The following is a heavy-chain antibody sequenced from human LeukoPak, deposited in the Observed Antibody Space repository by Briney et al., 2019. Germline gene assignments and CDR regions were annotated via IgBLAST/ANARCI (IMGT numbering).Heavy chain of an antibody. J-gene: IGHJ3*02. CDR3: ARAFYIGSPYDAFDI. CDR1: GYTFTGYY. CDR2: INPNSGGT. D-gene: IGHD1-26*01. Sequence: ASVKVSCKASGYTFTGYYMHWVRQAPGQGLEWMGWINPNSGGTNYAQKFQGRVTMTRDTSISTAYMELSRLRSDDTAVYYCARAFYIGSPYDAFDIWGQGAMVTVSS. V-gene: IGHV1-2*02.